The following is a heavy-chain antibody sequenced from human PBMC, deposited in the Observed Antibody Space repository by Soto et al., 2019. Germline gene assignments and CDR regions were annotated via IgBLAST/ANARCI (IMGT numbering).Heavy chain of an antibody. D-gene: IGHD2-15*01. CDR2: IIPILGIA. CDR3: ARDPWWGSCYGGYYYYYYGMDV. J-gene: IGHJ6*02. Sequence: SVKVSCKASGGTFSSYTISWVRQAPGQGLEWMGRIIPILGIANYAQKFQGKVKITADKSTSTAYMELSSLRSENTAAYYCARDPWWGSCYGGYYYYYYGMDVWG. V-gene: IGHV1-69*04. CDR1: GGTFSSYT.